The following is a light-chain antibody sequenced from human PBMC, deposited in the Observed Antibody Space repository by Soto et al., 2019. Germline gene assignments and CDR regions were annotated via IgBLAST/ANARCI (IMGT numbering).Light chain of an antibody. Sequence: SLLTKPASVSGSPGQSITISCAGTSSDVGGYNYISWYQHHPGKAPKLMIYDVSNRPSGVSNRLSGSKSGNTASLSISGLQPEDEADYYCCSYRTSNTRQIVCGTGTKVTVL. J-gene: IGLJ1*01. CDR3: CSYRTSNTRQIV. CDR1: SSDVGGYNY. V-gene: IGLV2-14*03. CDR2: DVS.